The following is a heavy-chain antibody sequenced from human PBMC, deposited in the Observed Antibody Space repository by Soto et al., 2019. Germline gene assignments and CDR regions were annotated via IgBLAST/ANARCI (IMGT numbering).Heavy chain of an antibody. D-gene: IGHD4-17*01. CDR2: ISSSSSYT. Sequence: GGSLRLSCAASGFTFSDYYMSWIRQAPGKGLEWVSYISSSSSYTNYADSVKGRFTISRDNAKNSLYLQMNSLRAEDTAVYYCARNTYGDYVGYYYGMDVWGQGTTVTVSS. J-gene: IGHJ6*02. CDR3: ARNTYGDYVGYYYGMDV. V-gene: IGHV3-11*06. CDR1: GFTFSDYY.